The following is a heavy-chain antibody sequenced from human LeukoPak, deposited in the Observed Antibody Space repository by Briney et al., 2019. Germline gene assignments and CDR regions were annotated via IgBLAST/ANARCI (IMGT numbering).Heavy chain of an antibody. CDR1: GGSISSFY. Sequence: SETLSLTCTVSGGSISSFYWSWIRQPPGKGLEWIGYIYYSGITNYNPSLKSRVTISVDTSKRQFSLRLSSVSAADTAVYYCARDATAGNFDYWGQGTLVTVSS. D-gene: IGHD6-13*01. CDR2: IYYSGIT. CDR3: ARDATAGNFDY. J-gene: IGHJ4*02. V-gene: IGHV4-59*12.